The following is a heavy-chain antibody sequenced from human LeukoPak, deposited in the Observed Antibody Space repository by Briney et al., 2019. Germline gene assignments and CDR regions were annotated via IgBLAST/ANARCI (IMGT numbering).Heavy chain of an antibody. CDR3: AKPAIAVAGSWYYFDY. CDR2: ISGSGGST. Sequence: GGSLRLSCAASGFTFSSYAMSWVRQAPGKGLEWVSAISGSGGSTYYADSVKGRFTISRDNSKNTLYLQMNSLRAEDTAVYYCAKPAIAVAGSWYYFDYWGQGTLVTVSS. D-gene: IGHD6-19*01. CDR1: GFTFSSYA. V-gene: IGHV3-23*01. J-gene: IGHJ4*02.